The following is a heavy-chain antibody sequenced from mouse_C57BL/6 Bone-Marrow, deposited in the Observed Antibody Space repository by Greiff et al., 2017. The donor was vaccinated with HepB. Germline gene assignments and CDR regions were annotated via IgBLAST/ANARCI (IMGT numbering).Heavy chain of an antibody. CDR1: GFTFSRYA. V-gene: IGHV5-9-1*02. J-gene: IGHJ4*01. CDR2: ISSGGDYI. Sequence: EVQGVESGEGLVKPGGSLKLSCAASGFTFSRYAMSWVRQTPEKRLEWVAYISSGGDYIYYADTVKGRFTISRDNARNTLYLQMSSLKSEDTAMYYCTRDCDYDDYAMDYWGQGTSVTVSS. D-gene: IGHD2-4*01. CDR3: TRDCDYDDYAMDY.